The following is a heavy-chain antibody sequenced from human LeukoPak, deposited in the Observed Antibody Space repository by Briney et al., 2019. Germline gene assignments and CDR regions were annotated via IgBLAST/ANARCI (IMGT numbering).Heavy chain of an antibody. V-gene: IGHV4-39*01. CDR1: GGSISGYY. CDR3: VRHLRPLGLDY. CDR2: IYYTGST. D-gene: IGHD3-16*01. J-gene: IGHJ4*02. Sequence: PSETLSLTCTVSGGSISGYYWGWIRQPPGKGLEWIGSIYYTGSTSYNLSLKSGVTISLDTSKNQFSLKLNSVTAADTAVYYCVRHLRPLGLDYWGQGTLVTVSS.